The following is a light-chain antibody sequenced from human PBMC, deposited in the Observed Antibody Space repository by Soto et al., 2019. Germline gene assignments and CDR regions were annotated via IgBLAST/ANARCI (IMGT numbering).Light chain of an antibody. Sequence: EIVMTQSPATLSVSPGERATLSCRASESVGGNLAWYQQKPGQAPRLLIDSTSTRASGIPARFSGSVSGTEFTLTISSLQSEDSAVYYCQQYNNWRTFGQGTKVEI. CDR2: STS. CDR3: QQYNNWRT. V-gene: IGKV3-15*01. J-gene: IGKJ1*01. CDR1: ESVGGN.